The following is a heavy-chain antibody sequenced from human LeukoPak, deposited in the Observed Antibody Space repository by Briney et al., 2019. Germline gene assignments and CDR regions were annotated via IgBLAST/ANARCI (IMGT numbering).Heavy chain of an antibody. J-gene: IGHJ4*02. CDR3: ARELYSGSYYGVDY. V-gene: IGHV3-74*01. Sequence: GGSVRLFCAPSGFTFSSYWTHWVRQAPGEGLVWVSRINSDVSSTSYADSVKGRFTISRDNAKNTLYLQMNSLRAEDTAVYYCARELYSGSYYGVDYWGQGTLVTVSS. D-gene: IGHD1-26*01. CDR1: GFTFSSYW. CDR2: INSDVSST.